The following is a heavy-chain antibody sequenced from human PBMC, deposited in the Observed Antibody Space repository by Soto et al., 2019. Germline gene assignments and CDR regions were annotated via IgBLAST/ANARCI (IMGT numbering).Heavy chain of an antibody. CDR2: IYYSGST. V-gene: IGHV4-30-4*01. J-gene: IGHJ4*02. CDR3: ARDRIGNRGFFDY. CDR1: GGSISSGDYY. Sequence: SETLSLTCTVSGGSISSGDYYWSWIRQPPGKGLEWIGYIYYSGSTYYNQSLKSRVTISVDTSKNQFSLKLSSVTAADTAVYYCARDRIGNRGFFDYWGQGTLVTVSS. D-gene: IGHD2-15*01.